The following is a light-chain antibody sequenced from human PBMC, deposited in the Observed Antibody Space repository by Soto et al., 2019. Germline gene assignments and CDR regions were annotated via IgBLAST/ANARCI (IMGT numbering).Light chain of an antibody. V-gene: IGKV3-20*01. J-gene: IGKJ1*01. CDR2: GTS. CDR1: QNFGRRY. CDR3: QPYGSPPRT. Sequence: IVLTQSPGTLSLSPGERSTRSCMASQNFGRRYLAWYQQKPVQAPTLLIYGTSNRATGITDRFSGSGSGTDFSLTIRSPEPGDLAVYYCQPYGSPPRTFGQGT.